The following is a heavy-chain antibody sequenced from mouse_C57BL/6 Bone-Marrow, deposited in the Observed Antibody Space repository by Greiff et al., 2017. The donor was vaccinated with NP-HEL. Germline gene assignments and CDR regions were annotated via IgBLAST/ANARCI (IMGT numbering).Heavy chain of an antibody. CDR3: ARGDDGYYADY. CDR2: ISSGSSTI. D-gene: IGHD2-3*01. V-gene: IGHV5-17*01. CDR1: GFTFSDYG. Sequence: EVKLMESGGGLVKPGGSLKLSCAASGFTFSDYGMHWVRQAPEKGLEWVAYISSGSSTIYYADTVKGRFTISRDNAKNTLFLQMTSLRSEDTAMYYCARGDDGYYADYWGQGTTLTVSS. J-gene: IGHJ2*01.